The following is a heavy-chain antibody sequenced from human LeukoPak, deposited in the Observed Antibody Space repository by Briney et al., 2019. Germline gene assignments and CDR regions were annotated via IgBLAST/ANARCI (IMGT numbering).Heavy chain of an antibody. V-gene: IGHV3-33*01. D-gene: IGHD6-13*01. CDR3: GRKCSSSWYIDY. J-gene: IGHJ4*02. CDR1: GFTFSSHG. CDR2: IWYDGSNY. Sequence: GRSLRLSCAASGFTFSSHGMHWVRQAPGKGLEWVAVIWYDGSNYYYADSVKGRFTISRDNSKNTVYLQMNSLRAEDTAVYYCGRKCSSSWYIDYWGQGTLVTVPS.